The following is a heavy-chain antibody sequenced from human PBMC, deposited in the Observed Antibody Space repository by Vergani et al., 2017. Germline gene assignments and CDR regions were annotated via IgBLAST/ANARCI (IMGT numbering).Heavy chain of an antibody. CDR2: INHSGST. D-gene: IGHD6-13*01. V-gene: IGHV4-34*01. J-gene: IGHJ4*02. Sequence: QVQLQQWGAGLLKPSETLSLTCAVYGGSFSGYYWSWIRQPPGKGLEWIGEINHSGSTNCNPSLKSRVTISVDTSKNQFSLKLSSVTAADTAVYYCARGAPRGQQLGYWGQGTLVTVSS. CDR1: GGSFSGYY. CDR3: ARGAPRGQQLGY.